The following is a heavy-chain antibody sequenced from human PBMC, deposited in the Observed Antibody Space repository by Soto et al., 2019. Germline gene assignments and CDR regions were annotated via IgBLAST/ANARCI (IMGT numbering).Heavy chain of an antibody. CDR1: GGSISSSSYY. CDR2: IYYSGST. Sequence: QLQLQESGPGLVKPSETLSLTCTVSGGSISSSSYYWGWIRQPPGKGLEWIGSIYYSGSTYYNPSLKSRVTISVDTSKNQFSLKLSSVTAADTAVYYCARRSSGYDRSDCWGQGTLVTVSS. V-gene: IGHV4-39*01. J-gene: IGHJ4*02. D-gene: IGHD5-12*01. CDR3: ARRSSGYDRSDC.